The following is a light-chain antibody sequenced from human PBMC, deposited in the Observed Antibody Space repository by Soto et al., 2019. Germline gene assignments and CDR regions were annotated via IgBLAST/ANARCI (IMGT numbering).Light chain of an antibody. V-gene: IGKV1-5*01. CDR3: QQYNSYSWT. CDR2: DAS. Sequence: IQMTQSPSTLSASVGDRVTIPCRASQSISSWLAWYQQKPGKAPKLLIYDASSLESGVPSRFSGSGSGTEFTLTISSLQPDDFATYYCQQYNSYSWTSGQGTNVDI. J-gene: IGKJ1*01. CDR1: QSISSW.